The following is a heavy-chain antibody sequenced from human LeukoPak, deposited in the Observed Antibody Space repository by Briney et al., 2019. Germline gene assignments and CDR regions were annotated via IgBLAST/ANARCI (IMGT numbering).Heavy chain of an antibody. D-gene: IGHD2-8*02. V-gene: IGHV3-30*02. CDR3: AKDGSWSCTD. CDR2: IAHHGNNK. Sequence: SGGSLRLSCGASGFTFSISAMHWVRQGPGKGLEWVAYIAHHGNNKYYADSVKGRFTISRDNSKGSLYLQMNSLRADDTAVYYCAKDGSWSCTDWGQGTLVRVSS. J-gene: IGHJ4*02. CDR1: GFTFSISA.